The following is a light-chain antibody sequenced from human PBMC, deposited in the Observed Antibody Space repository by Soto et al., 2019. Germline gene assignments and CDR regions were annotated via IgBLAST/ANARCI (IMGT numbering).Light chain of an antibody. CDR3: QQYGSSPGLFT. Sequence: EIVLTQSPGTLSLSPGERATLSCRASQSISSTSLAWYQQKPGQPPRLLIYGASSRATGIPDRFSGSGSGADFTLTISRLEPEDFAVYYCQQYGSSPGLFTFGPGTKVDIK. CDR1: QSISSTS. J-gene: IGKJ3*01. V-gene: IGKV3-20*01. CDR2: GAS.